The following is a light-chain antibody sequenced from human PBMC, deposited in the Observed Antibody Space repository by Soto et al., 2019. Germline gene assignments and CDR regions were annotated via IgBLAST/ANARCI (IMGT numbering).Light chain of an antibody. CDR2: GAS. Sequence: EIVLTQSPGTLSLSPGERATLSCRASQSVSSSYLAWYQQKPGQAPRLLIYGASSRATGIPDRFSGSGSGTDFTLTISGLEPEDCAVYYCQQYGRSPFTFGPGTKVDIK. CDR3: QQYGRSPFT. J-gene: IGKJ3*01. V-gene: IGKV3-20*01. CDR1: QSVSSSY.